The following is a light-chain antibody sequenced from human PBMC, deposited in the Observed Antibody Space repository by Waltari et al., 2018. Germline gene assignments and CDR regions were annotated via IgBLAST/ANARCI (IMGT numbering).Light chain of an antibody. CDR2: WAS. CDR3: QQYYSTPWT. V-gene: IGKV4-1*01. Sequence: DIVMTQSPDSQAVSLGERATIHCKSSQSVLYSSNNKNYLAWHQQKPGQPPKLLIYWASTRESGVPDRFSGSGSGTDFTLTISSLQAEDVAVYYCQQYYSTPWTFGQGTKVEIK. J-gene: IGKJ1*01. CDR1: QSVLYSSNNKNY.